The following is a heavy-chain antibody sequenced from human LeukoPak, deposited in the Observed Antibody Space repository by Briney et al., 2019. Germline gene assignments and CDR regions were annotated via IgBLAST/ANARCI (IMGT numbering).Heavy chain of an antibody. D-gene: IGHD3-22*01. CDR1: TFIFSDYA. V-gene: IGHV3-21*01. CDR3: ARDLGKNYDSSGYPNWFDP. CDR2: ISGGGDAT. Sequence: GGSLRLSCAASTFIFSDYAMTWVRQAPGKGLEWVSTISGGGDATYYAHSVKGRFTISRDNAKNSLYLQMNSLRAEDTAVYYCARDLGKNYDSSGYPNWFDPWGQGTLVTVSS. J-gene: IGHJ5*02.